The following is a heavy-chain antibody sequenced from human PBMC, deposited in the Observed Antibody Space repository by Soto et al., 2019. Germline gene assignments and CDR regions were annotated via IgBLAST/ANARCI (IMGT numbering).Heavy chain of an antibody. Sequence: GGSLILSCAASGFTFSSYAMSWVRPATGKGLEWVSAISGSGGSTYYADSVKGRFTISRDNSKNTLYLQMNSLRAEDTAVYYCAKSRYCSSTSCPYYYYYGMDVWGQGTTV. J-gene: IGHJ6*02. CDR2: ISGSGGST. CDR3: AKSRYCSSTSCPYYYYYGMDV. V-gene: IGHV3-23*01. CDR1: GFTFSSYA. D-gene: IGHD2-2*01.